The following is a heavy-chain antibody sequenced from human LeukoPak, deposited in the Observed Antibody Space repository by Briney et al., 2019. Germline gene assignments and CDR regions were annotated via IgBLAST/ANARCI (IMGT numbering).Heavy chain of an antibody. CDR3: AKEIAVSGIPYFDH. J-gene: IGHJ4*02. Sequence: GGSLRLSCAASGFTFSSYAMSWVRQAPGKGLEWVSGISAWDGSTYYADSVRGRLTLSRDTSKNTLYLQMNSLRAEDTAVYYCAKEIAVSGIPYFDHWGQGALVSVSS. D-gene: IGHD6-19*01. CDR1: GFTFSSYA. CDR2: ISAWDGST. V-gene: IGHV3-23*01.